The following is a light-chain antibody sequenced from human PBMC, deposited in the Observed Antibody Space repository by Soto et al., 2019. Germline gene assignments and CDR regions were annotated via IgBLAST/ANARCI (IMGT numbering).Light chain of an antibody. CDR1: ENIRKY. CDR2: GAS. V-gene: IGKV1-39*01. CDR3: QQSYSLPRT. Sequence: DIQMTQSPSSLSASVGDRLTITCRASENIRKYLIWYQQKPGKAPNVLIYGASNLQFGVSSRFSGDGFGTDFTLTVSSLRPDDFATYYCQQSYSLPRTFAQGTKVE. J-gene: IGKJ2*01.